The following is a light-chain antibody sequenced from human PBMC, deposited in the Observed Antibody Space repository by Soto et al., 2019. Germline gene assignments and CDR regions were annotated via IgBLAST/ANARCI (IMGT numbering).Light chain of an antibody. V-gene: IGKV1-5*01. CDR2: DAS. CDR1: QSIDNW. CDR3: QQYSTFSSWT. Sequence: DIQMTQSPPTLSASVGDRVTITCRASQSIDNWLAWYQQKPGQAPKLLISDASTLESGVPSRFSGSGSGTEFNLTISSLQPDDFATYYCQQYSTFSSWTFGQGTKVE. J-gene: IGKJ1*01.